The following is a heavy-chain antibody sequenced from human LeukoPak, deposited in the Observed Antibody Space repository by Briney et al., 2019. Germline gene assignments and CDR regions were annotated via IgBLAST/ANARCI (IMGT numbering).Heavy chain of an antibody. CDR1: GGSISSYY. J-gene: IGHJ4*02. CDR3: ARGSNYVGFDY. V-gene: IGHV4-4*07. Sequence: KPSQTLSLTCTVSGGSISSYYWNWIRQPAGKGLEWIGRIFTSGSTNYNPSLKSRVTMSVDTSKNQFSLKLSSVTAADTAVYYCARGSNYVGFDYWGQGTLVTVSS. CDR2: IFTSGST. D-gene: IGHD4-11*01.